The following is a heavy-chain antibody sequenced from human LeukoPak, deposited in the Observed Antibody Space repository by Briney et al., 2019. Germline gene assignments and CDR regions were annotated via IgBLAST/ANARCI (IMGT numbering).Heavy chain of an antibody. V-gene: IGHV1-2*02. CDR1: GYTFTGYY. Sequence: ASVKVSCKASGYTFTGYYMHWVRQAPGQGLEWMGWINPNSGGTNYAQKFQGRVTMTRDTSISTAYMELSRLRSDDTAVYYCARELVVPAASRDYYYYMDVWGKGTTVTISS. J-gene: IGHJ6*03. D-gene: IGHD2-2*01. CDR2: INPNSGGT. CDR3: ARELVVPAASRDYYYYMDV.